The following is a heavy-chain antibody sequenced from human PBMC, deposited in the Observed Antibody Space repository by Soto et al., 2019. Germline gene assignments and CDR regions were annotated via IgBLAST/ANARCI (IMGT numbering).Heavy chain of an antibody. D-gene: IGHD6-13*01. Sequence: GASVKVSCKASGYTFTSYYMHWVRQAPGQGLEWMGIINPSGGSTSYAQKFQGRATMTRDTSTSTVYMELSSLRSEDTAVYYCATSSWPYYFDYWGQGTLVTVSS. J-gene: IGHJ4*02. CDR1: GYTFTSYY. CDR2: INPSGGST. CDR3: ATSSWPYYFDY. V-gene: IGHV1-46*03.